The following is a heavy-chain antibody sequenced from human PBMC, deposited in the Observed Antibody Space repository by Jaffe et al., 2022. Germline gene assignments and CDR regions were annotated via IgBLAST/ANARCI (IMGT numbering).Heavy chain of an antibody. Sequence: QVRLVQSGAEVKKPGSSVKVSCTASGGTFSSYAVSWVRQAPGQGLEWMGGIIAIFDTANYAQKFQGRVTITADESTSTAYMELSSLRSEDTAVYYCARSPRLESGYYPSYYYYYMDVWGKGTTVTVSS. CDR3: ARSPRLESGYYPSYYYYYMDV. CDR1: GGTFSSYA. D-gene: IGHD3-3*01. V-gene: IGHV1-69*01. J-gene: IGHJ6*03. CDR2: IIAIFDTA.